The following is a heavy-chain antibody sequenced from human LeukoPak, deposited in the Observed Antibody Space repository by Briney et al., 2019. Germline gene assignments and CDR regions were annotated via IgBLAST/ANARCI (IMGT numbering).Heavy chain of an antibody. J-gene: IGHJ4*02. CDR3: ARSGDGYNPFFDY. D-gene: IGHD5-24*01. Sequence: ASVKVSCKASGGTFSSYAISWVRQATGQGLEWMGWMNPNSGNTGYAQKFQGRVTMTRNTSISTAYMELSSLRSEDTAVYYCARSGDGYNPFFDYWGQGTLVTVSS. CDR2: MNPNSGNT. CDR1: GGTFSSYA. V-gene: IGHV1-8*02.